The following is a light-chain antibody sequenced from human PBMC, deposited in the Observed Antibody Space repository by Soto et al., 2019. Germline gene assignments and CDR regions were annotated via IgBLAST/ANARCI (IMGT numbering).Light chain of an antibody. Sequence: QAVVTQPPSASGTPEQRVTISCSGSSSNIGSNYVYWYQQLPGTAPKLLIYRNNQRPSGVPDRFSGSKSGTSASLAISGLRSEDEADYYCAAWDDSLSGPVFGGGTQLTVL. V-gene: IGLV1-47*01. CDR3: AAWDDSLSGPV. CDR1: SSNIGSNY. J-gene: IGLJ7*01. CDR2: RNN.